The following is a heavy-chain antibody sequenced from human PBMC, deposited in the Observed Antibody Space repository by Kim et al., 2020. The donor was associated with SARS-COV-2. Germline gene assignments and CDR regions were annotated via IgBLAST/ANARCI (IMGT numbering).Heavy chain of an antibody. J-gene: IGHJ5*02. V-gene: IGHV3-23*01. D-gene: IGHD2-2*01. CDR3: ANGTPGYSSRWYQTQNWFDP. Sequence: RFTISRDNSKNTLYLQMNSLRAEDTAVYYCANGTPGYSSRWYQTQNWFDPWGQGTLVTVSS.